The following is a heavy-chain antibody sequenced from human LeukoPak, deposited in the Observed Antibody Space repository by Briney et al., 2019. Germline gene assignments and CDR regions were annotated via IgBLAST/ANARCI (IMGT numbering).Heavy chain of an antibody. J-gene: IGHJ6*03. CDR3: ARDFLYDFWSGYNYMDV. V-gene: IGHV1-46*01. CDR2: INPSGGST. Sequence: ASVKVSCKASGYTFTGYYMHWVRQAPGQGLEWMGIINPSGGSTSYAQKFRGRVTMTRDMSTSTVYMELSSLRSEDTAVYYCARDFLYDFWSGYNYMDVWGKGTTVTVSS. D-gene: IGHD3-3*01. CDR1: GYTFTGYY.